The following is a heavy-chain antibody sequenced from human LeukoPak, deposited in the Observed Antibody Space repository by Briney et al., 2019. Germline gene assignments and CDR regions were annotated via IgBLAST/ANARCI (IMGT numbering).Heavy chain of an antibody. Sequence: ASVKVSCKASGYTVTSYYMHWVRQAPGQGLEWMAILNPSGGSSNYAQKFQGRATLTRATSTGTVYMELSSLRSEDTAVYYCASVYRHGMDVWGQGTTVIVSS. J-gene: IGHJ6*02. CDR3: ASVYRHGMDV. CDR1: GYTVTSYY. D-gene: IGHD4-11*01. V-gene: IGHV1-46*01. CDR2: LNPSGGSS.